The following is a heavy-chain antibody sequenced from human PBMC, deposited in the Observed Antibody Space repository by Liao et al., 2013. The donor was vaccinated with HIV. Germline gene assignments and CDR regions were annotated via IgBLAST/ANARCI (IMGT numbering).Heavy chain of an antibody. J-gene: IGHJ4*02. CDR2: ISISGTTGTT. Sequence: QVQLQESGPGLVKPSETLSLTCTVSNVSISYSYWYWIRQPAGKGLEWIGRISISGTTGTTNYNPSLKSRATMAVDTSKNQFFLNLTSVTAADSAVYFCARGALYDSSGPFPPYFDSWGPGTLVTVSP. D-gene: IGHD3-22*01. CDR1: NVSISYSY. V-gene: IGHV4-4*07. CDR3: ARGALYDSSGPFPPYFDS.